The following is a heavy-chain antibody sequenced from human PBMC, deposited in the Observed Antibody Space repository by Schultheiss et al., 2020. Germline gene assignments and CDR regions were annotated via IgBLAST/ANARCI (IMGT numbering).Heavy chain of an antibody. CDR2: INHSGST. D-gene: IGHD3-10*01. Sequence: SETLSLTCAVYGGSFSGYYWSWIRQHPGKGLEWIGEINHSGSTYYNPSLKSRVTISVDTSKNQFSLKVSSVTAADTAVYYCARLSGGSGNYYYMDVWGKGTTVTVSS. J-gene: IGHJ6*03. CDR1: GGSFSGYY. V-gene: IGHV4-34*01. CDR3: ARLSGGSGNYYYMDV.